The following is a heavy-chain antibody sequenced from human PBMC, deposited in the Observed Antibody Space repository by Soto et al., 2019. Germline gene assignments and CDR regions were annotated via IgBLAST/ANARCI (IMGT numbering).Heavy chain of an antibody. Sequence: PGESLKISCKGSGYSFTSYWISWVRQMPGKGLEWMGRIDPSDSYTNYSPSFQGQVTISADKSISTAYLQWSSLKASDTAMYYCARRLYSSAMWDMDVWGQGTTVTVSS. CDR1: GYSFTSYW. CDR3: ARRLYSSAMWDMDV. V-gene: IGHV5-10-1*04. D-gene: IGHD6-25*01. J-gene: IGHJ6*02. CDR2: IDPSDSYT.